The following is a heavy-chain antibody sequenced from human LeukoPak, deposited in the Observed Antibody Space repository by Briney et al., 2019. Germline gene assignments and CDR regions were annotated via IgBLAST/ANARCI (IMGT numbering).Heavy chain of an antibody. CDR2: INHSGST. D-gene: IGHD4-17*01. J-gene: IGHJ6*02. CDR1: GGSFSGYY. V-gene: IGHV4-34*01. Sequence: SETLSLTCAVYGGSFSGYYWSWIRQPPGKGLEWIGEINHSGSTNYNPSLKSRVTISVDTSKNQFSPKLSSVTAADTAVYYCARGWTTVTTYRYYYYGMDVWGQGTTVTVSS. CDR3: ARGWTTVTTYRYYYYGMDV.